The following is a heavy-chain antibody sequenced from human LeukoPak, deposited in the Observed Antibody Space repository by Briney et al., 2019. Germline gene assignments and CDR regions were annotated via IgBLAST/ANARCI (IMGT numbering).Heavy chain of an antibody. J-gene: IGHJ4*02. V-gene: IGHV1-18*01. CDR2: ISTYNGNT. D-gene: IGHD6-13*01. CDR3: ARELPYSSSWESIDY. CDR1: GYTFTSYG. Sequence: ASVKVSCKASGYTFTSYGIIWVRQAPGQGLEWMGWISTYNGNTNYAQKIQGRVTMTTDTSTSTAYMELRSLRSDDTAVYYCARELPYSSSWESIDYWGQGTLVTVSS.